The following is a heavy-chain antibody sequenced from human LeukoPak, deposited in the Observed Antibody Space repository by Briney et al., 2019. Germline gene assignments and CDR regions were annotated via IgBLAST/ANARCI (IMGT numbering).Heavy chain of an antibody. CDR3: AKDPDSDSSGYYYDDAFDI. J-gene: IGHJ3*02. CDR1: AFTFSNAW. V-gene: IGHV3-15*01. CDR2: IKSKTDGGTT. Sequence: GGSLRPSCAASAFTFSNAWMSWVRQAPGKGLEWVGRIKSKTDGGTTDYAAPVKGRFTISRDDSKNTLYLQMNSLRAEDTAVYYCAKDPDSDSSGYYYDDAFDIWGQGTMVTVSS. D-gene: IGHD3-22*01.